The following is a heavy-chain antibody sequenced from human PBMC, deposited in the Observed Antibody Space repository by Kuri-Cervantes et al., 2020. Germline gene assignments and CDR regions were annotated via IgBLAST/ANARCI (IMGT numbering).Heavy chain of an antibody. J-gene: IGHJ6*02. CDR2: ISGSGGST. Sequence: ETLSLTCAASGFTFSSYAMSWVRQAPGKGLEWVSAISGSGGSTYYADSVKGRFTISRDNSKNTLYLQMNSLRAEDTAVYYCAKAGGGSGSYGDYYYYGMDVWGQGTTVTVSS. CDR3: AKAGGGSGSYGDYYYYGMDV. D-gene: IGHD3-10*01. V-gene: IGHV3-23*01. CDR1: GFTFSSYA.